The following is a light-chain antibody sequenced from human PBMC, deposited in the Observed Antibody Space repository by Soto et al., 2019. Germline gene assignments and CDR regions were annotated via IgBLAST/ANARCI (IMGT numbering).Light chain of an antibody. Sequence: QSALTQPRSVSGSSGQSVTISCTGTSSDVGRYNYVSWYQQHPGKAPKFMIYDVSERPSGVPDRFSGSKSGDTASLTISGLQVEDEADYYCCSYAGSYSWVFGGGTKLTVL. CDR1: SSDVGRYNY. CDR3: CSYAGSYSWV. CDR2: DVS. J-gene: IGLJ3*02. V-gene: IGLV2-11*01.